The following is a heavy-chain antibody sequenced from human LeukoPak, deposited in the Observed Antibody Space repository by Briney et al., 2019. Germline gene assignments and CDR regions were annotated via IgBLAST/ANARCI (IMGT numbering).Heavy chain of an antibody. Sequence: GGSLRLSCAASGFTFSDFYMSWIRQAPGKGLEWVSYISSSSSYTNYADSVKGRFTISRDNAKNSLYLQMNSLRAEDTAVYYCAAGTKTLRAEYFQHWGQGTLVTVSS. V-gene: IGHV3-11*06. CDR3: AAGTKTLRAEYFQH. CDR1: GFTFSDFY. D-gene: IGHD6-13*01. CDR2: ISSSSSYT. J-gene: IGHJ1*01.